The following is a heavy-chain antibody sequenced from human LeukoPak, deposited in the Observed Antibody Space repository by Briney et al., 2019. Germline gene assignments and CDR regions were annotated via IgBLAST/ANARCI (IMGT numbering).Heavy chain of an antibody. CDR1: GGSISTYY. V-gene: IGHV4-4*07. Sequence: PSETLSLSCSVSGGSISTYYWSWIRQPAGKGLEWIGRIYTTGGTNYNPSLKSRVTMSVDTSKNQFSLKLTSVTAADTAVYYCARGVEVYAIPRYWYFDLWGRGTLVTVSS. CDR2: IYTTGGT. D-gene: IGHD2-8*01. CDR3: ARGVEVYAIPRYWYFDL. J-gene: IGHJ2*01.